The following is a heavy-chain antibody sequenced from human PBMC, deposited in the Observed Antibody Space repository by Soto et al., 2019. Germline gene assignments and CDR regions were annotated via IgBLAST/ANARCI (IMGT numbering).Heavy chain of an antibody. V-gene: IGHV1-46*01. J-gene: IGHJ4*02. CDR1: GYTFTRYN. CDR3: ARVRRGGSEYFFDY. Sequence: ASVKVSCKASGYTFTRYNVHWVRQAPGQGLEWMAIINPSGGTTYYVQKFEGRVTLTTDTSTSTVYMELSSLRSDDTAVYYCARVRRGGSEYFFDYWGQGTLVTSPQ. D-gene: IGHD2-15*01. CDR2: INPSGGTT.